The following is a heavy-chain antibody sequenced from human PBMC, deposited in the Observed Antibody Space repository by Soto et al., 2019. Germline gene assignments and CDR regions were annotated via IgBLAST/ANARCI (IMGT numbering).Heavy chain of an antibody. CDR2: ISYDGSNK. D-gene: IGHD3-10*01. J-gene: IGHJ4*02. CDR1: GFTFSSYG. CDR3: AEDNGGF. Sequence: GGSLRLSCAASGFTFSSYGMHWVRQAPGKGLEWVAVISYDGSNKYYADSVKGRFTISRDNSKNTLYLQMNSLRAEDTAVYYCAEDNGGFWGQGTLVTVSS. V-gene: IGHV3-30*18.